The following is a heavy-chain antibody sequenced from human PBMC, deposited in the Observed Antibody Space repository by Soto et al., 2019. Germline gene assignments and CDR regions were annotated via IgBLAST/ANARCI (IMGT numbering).Heavy chain of an antibody. Sequence: EVQLFESGGGLVQPGGSLRLSCAASGFTFSSYAMSWVRQAPGKGLEWVSAISGSGGSIYYADSVKGRFTISRDNSKNTLYLQMNSLRAEDTAVYYCAKDGAYSSGWYGYYFDYWGQGTLVTVSS. CDR3: AKDGAYSSGWYGYYFDY. V-gene: IGHV3-23*01. J-gene: IGHJ4*02. D-gene: IGHD6-19*01. CDR1: GFTFSSYA. CDR2: ISGSGGSI.